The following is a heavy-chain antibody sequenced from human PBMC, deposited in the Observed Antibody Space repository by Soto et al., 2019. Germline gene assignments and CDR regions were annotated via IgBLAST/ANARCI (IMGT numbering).Heavy chain of an antibody. J-gene: IGHJ5*02. CDR3: ARDKVVAASSANWFDP. D-gene: IGHD2-15*01. CDR2: ISAYNGNT. Sequence: ASVKASCKASGYTFTSYGISWVRQAPGQGLEWMGWISAYNGNTNYAQKLQGRVTMTTDTSTSTAYMELRSLRSDDTAVYYCARDKVVAASSANWFDPWGQGTLVTVSS. V-gene: IGHV1-18*01. CDR1: GYTFTSYG.